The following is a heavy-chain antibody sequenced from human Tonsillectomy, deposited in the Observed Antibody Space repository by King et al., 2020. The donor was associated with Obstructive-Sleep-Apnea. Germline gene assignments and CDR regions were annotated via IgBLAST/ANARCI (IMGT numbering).Heavy chain of an antibody. D-gene: IGHD2-15*01. J-gene: IGHJ4*02. CDR2: IKQDGSEK. V-gene: IGHV3-7*01. CDR1: GFTFSSYW. Sequence: QLVQSGGGLVQPGGSLRLSCAASGFTFSSYWMSWVRQAPGKGLEWVANIKQDGSEKYYVDSVKGRFTISRDNAKNSLYLQMNSLRAEDTAVYYCAREDCSGGRCYSRAPDADGIYYFDYWGQGTLVTVSS. CDR3: AREDCSGGRCYSRAPDADGIYYFDY.